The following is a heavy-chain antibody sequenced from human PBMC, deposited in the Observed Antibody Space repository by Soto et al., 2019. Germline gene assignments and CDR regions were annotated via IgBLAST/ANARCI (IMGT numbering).Heavy chain of an antibody. D-gene: IGHD3-22*01. J-gene: IGHJ4*02. V-gene: IGHV4-59*01. CDR3: ARVLSGYLDY. CDR1: GGSISSYY. CDR2: IYYSGST. Sequence: QVQLQESGPGLVKPSETLSLTCTVSGGSISSYYWSWIRQPPGKGLEWIGYIYYSGSTNYKPSLKSRVTISVDTSKNQFSLKLSSVTAADTAVYYCARVLSGYLDYWGQGTLVTVSS.